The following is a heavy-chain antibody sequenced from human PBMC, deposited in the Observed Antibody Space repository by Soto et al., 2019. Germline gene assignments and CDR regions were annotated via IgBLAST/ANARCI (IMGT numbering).Heavy chain of an antibody. V-gene: IGHV3-21*01. CDR3: ARDLTGYYYDSSGRSGAFDI. J-gene: IGHJ3*02. Sequence: PGGSLRLSCAASGFTFSSYSMNWVRQAPGKGLEWVSSISSSSSYIYYADSVKGRFTISRDNAKNSLYLQMNSLRAEDTAVYYCARDLTGYYYDSSGRSGAFDIWGQGTMVTVSS. D-gene: IGHD3-22*01. CDR2: ISSSSSYI. CDR1: GFTFSSYS.